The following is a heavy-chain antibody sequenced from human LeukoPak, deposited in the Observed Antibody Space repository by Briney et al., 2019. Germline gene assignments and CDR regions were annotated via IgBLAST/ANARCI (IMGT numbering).Heavy chain of an antibody. V-gene: IGHV3-23*01. Sequence: GGSLRLSCAASGFTFSPNAMSWVRPAPGKGLEWVSTISGSGGSTYYADSVEGQFTISRDSSKNTLYLQMNSLRAEDTAVYYCAKVLAVAGGYWGQGTLVTVSS. CDR3: AKVLAVAGGY. CDR2: ISGSGGST. D-gene: IGHD6-19*01. J-gene: IGHJ4*02. CDR1: GFTFSPNA.